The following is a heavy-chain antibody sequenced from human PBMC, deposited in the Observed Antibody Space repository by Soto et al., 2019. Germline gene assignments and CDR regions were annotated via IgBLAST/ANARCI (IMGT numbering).Heavy chain of an antibody. CDR2: ISYDGSNK. J-gene: IGHJ3*01. CDR3: ARNVHGGSYIR. V-gene: IGHV3-30-3*01. Sequence: QVQLVESGGGVVQPGRSLRLSCAASGFTFSSYAMHWVRQAPGKGLEWVAVISYDGSNKYYADSVKGRFTISRDNSKNTLYLQMNSLRAEDTAVYYCARNVHGGSYIRWGQWTMVTVSS. CDR1: GFTFSSYA. D-gene: IGHD1-26*01.